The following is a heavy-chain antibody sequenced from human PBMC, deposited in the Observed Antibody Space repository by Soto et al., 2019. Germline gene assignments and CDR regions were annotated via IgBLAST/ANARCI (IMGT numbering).Heavy chain of an antibody. J-gene: IGHJ6*02. CDR2: IYSSGTT. Sequence: SHTLSLSCSVSGCSISSGYYYCRRIRQPPGKCLWWICNIYSSGTTYSNASLKSPLIISIDTSKNQFPLKVGSVTAADTAVYYCASSSLYGMDVWGQGTTVTVS. CDR3: ASSSLYGMDV. V-gene: IGHV4-30-4*01. CDR1: GCSISSGYYY.